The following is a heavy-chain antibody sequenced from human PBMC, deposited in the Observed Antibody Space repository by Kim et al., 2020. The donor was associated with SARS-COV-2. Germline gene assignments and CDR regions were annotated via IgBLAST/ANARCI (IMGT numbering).Heavy chain of an antibody. CDR3: ARGHPDYGSGIFDY. V-gene: IGHV3-7*03. CDR1: GFTFSSHW. CDR2: IKQDGSEK. Sequence: GGSLRLSCAASGFTFSSHWMTWVRQAPGKGLEWVANIKQDGSEKYYVDSVKGRCTISRDNAKSSLFLQMNSLRAEDTAMYYWARGHPDYGSGIFDYWGQG. J-gene: IGHJ4*02. D-gene: IGHD3-10*01.